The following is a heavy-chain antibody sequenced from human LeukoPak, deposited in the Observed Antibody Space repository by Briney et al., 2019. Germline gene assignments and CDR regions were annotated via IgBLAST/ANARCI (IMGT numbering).Heavy chain of an antibody. V-gene: IGHV4-34*01. CDR2: INHRGST. CDR3: ARGRTYYYGSGSSNWFDP. J-gene: IGHJ5*02. D-gene: IGHD3-10*01. Sequence: SETLSLTCAVYGGSFSGYYWSWIRQPPGKGLEWIGEINHRGSTNYNPSLKSRVTISVDTSKNQFSLKLSSVTAADTAVYYCARGRTYYYGSGSSNWFDPWGQGTLVTVSS. CDR1: GGSFSGYY.